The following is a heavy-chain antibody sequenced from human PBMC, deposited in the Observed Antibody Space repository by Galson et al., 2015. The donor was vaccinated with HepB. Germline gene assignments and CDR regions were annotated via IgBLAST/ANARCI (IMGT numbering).Heavy chain of an antibody. V-gene: IGHV1-2*06. CDR2: INPNSGGT. Sequence: SVKVSCKASGYTFTGYYMHWVRQAPGQGLEWMGRINPNSGGTNYAQKFQGRVTMTRDTSISTAYMELSRLRSDDTALYYCARDKGVMGSGGYYGMDVWGQGTTVTVSS. CDR1: GYTFTGYY. J-gene: IGHJ6*02. CDR3: ARDKGVMGSGGYYGMDV. D-gene: IGHD3-10*01.